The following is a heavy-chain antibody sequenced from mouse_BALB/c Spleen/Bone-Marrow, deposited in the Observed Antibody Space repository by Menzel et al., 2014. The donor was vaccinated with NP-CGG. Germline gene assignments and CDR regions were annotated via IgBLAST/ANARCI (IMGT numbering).Heavy chain of an antibody. V-gene: IGHV1-14*01. CDR1: GYTFTSYI. CDR3: ARGWLPYAMDY. CDR2: INPYNDGT. J-gene: IGHJ4*01. Sequence: VQLQQSGPELVKPGASVKMSCKASGYTFTSYIMHWVKQKPGQGLEWIGYINPYNDGTKYNEKFKGKATLTSDKSSSTAYMELSSLTSEDSAVYYRARGWLPYAMDYWGQGTSVTVSS. D-gene: IGHD2-3*01.